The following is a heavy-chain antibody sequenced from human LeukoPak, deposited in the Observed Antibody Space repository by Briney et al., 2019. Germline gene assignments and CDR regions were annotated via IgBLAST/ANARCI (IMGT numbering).Heavy chain of an antibody. V-gene: IGHV3-23*01. CDR1: GFTFSSYA. Sequence: GGSLRLSCAASGFTFSSYAMVWVRQAPGKGLEWVSAITGTGGHTYYAASVEGRFTVSRDNSKNTLYLQMSSLRAEDTAMYYCAKVRDTRDWYKDAFDVWGQGTRVTVSS. CDR2: ITGTGGHT. D-gene: IGHD6-19*01. J-gene: IGHJ3*01. CDR3: AKVRDTRDWYKDAFDV.